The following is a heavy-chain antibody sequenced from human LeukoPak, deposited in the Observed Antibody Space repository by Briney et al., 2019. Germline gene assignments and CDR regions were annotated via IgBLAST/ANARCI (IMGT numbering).Heavy chain of an antibody. V-gene: IGHV1-2*02. CDR1: GYTFTGYY. CDR3: ARDRGDIVATSPPTFDY. D-gene: IGHD5-12*01. J-gene: IGHJ4*02. CDR2: INPNSGGT. Sequence: ASVKVSCKASGYTFTGYYMHWVRQAPGQGLEWMGWINPNSGGTNYAQKFRGRVTMTRDTSISTAYMELSRLRSDDTAVYYCARDRGDIVATSPPTFDYWGQGTLVTVSS.